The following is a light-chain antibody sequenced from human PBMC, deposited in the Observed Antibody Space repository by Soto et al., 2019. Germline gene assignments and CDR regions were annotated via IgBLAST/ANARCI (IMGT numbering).Light chain of an antibody. CDR1: QSLRSS. Sequence: ETMMTQSPDTLSVSLGERATLSCRASQSLRSSLAWYQQKPGQAPRLLIYDASTRATGIPARFSGSGSGTEFILTISSLQSEDFAIYYCQQYNNWLLTFGGGTKVDIK. J-gene: IGKJ4*01. CDR3: QQYNNWLLT. V-gene: IGKV3-15*01. CDR2: DAS.